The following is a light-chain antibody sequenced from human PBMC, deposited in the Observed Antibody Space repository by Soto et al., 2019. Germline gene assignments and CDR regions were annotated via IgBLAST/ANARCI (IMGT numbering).Light chain of an antibody. CDR3: QHYNSYSEA. J-gene: IGKJ1*01. CDR2: KAS. Sequence: MTQSPSTLSGSVGYRFTITCRASQTISSWLAWYQQKPGKAPKLLIYKASTLKSGVPSRFSGSGSGTEFTLTISSLQPDDFATYYCQHYNSYSEAFGQGTKVDIK. CDR1: QTISSW. V-gene: IGKV1-5*03.